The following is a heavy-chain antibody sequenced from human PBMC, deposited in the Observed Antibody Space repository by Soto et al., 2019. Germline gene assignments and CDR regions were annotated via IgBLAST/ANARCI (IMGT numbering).Heavy chain of an antibody. CDR1: GFTFGDYA. D-gene: IGHD3-3*01. CDR2: IRSKAYGGTT. CDR3: TRDSPYDFWSGGDDY. Sequence: GGSLRLSCTASGFTFGDYAMSWFRQAPGKGLEWVGFIRSKAYGGTTEYAASVKGRFTISRDDSKSIAYLQMNSLKTEDTAVYYCTRDSPYDFWSGGDDYWGQGTLVTVSS. J-gene: IGHJ4*02. V-gene: IGHV3-49*03.